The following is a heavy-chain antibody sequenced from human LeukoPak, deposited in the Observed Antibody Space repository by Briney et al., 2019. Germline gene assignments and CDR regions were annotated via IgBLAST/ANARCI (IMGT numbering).Heavy chain of an antibody. D-gene: IGHD6-13*01. CDR1: GFTFSSNA. CDR2: INSTSIYT. CDR3: AREDGYSSSWYSDY. J-gene: IGHJ4*02. V-gene: IGHV3-21*04. Sequence: GGSLRLSCAASGFTFSSNAMSWVRQAPGKGLEWVSDINSTSIYTNYADSVKGRFTISRDNAKNSLYLQMNSLRAEDTAVYYCAREDGYSSSWYSDYWGQGTLVTASS.